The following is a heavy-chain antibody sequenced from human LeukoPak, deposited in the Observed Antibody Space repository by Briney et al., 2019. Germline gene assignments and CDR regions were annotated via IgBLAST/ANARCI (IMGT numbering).Heavy chain of an antibody. CDR3: ARAQGYCSSTSCYTGDDY. CDR1: GFTFSSYS. V-gene: IGHV3-21*01. CDR2: ISSSSSYI. J-gene: IGHJ4*02. Sequence: GSLRLSCAASGFTFSSYSMNWVRQAPGKGLEWVSSISSSSSYIYYADSVKGRFTISRDNAKNSLYLQMNSLRAEDTAVYYCARAQGYCSSTSCYTGDDYWGQGTLVTVSS. D-gene: IGHD2-2*02.